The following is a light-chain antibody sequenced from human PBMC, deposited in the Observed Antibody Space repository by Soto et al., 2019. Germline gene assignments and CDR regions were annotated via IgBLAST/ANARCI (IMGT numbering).Light chain of an antibody. CDR2: GAS. J-gene: IGKJ1*01. CDR1: QSVSNNY. CDR3: QQYGSSGT. Sequence: LTRWSGPRPLWPGEGATLACRASQSVSNNYLAWYQQKPGQAPRLLIYGASNRATGIPDRFSGSGSGTDCTLTISRLEPEDFAVYYGQQYGSSGTLGQGTKVDI. V-gene: IGKV3-20*01.